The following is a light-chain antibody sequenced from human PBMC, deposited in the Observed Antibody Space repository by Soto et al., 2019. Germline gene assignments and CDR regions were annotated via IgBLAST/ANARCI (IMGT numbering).Light chain of an antibody. J-gene: IGKJ1*01. CDR2: DAS. Sequence: DIQMTQSPSTLSASVGGRVTITCRASQSISSWLAWYQQKPGKAPKLLIYDASSLESGVPSRFSGSGSGTDFTLTISSLQPEDFATYYCQQSYSTPRTFGQGTKVDIK. CDR3: QQSYSTPRT. CDR1: QSISSW. V-gene: IGKV1-39*01.